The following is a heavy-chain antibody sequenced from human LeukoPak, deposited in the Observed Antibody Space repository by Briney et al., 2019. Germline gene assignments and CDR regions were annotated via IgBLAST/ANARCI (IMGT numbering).Heavy chain of an antibody. D-gene: IGHD1-14*01. CDR2: IKSSSGHT. V-gene: IGHV3-11*05. CDR3: ARAALDSRNYYYGLDV. CDR1: GFTFSDYY. J-gene: IGHJ6*02. Sequence: GGSLRLSCAASGFTFSDYYMSWIRLAPGKGLEWVSYIKSSSGHTYYMDSVKGRFTISRDNAKNSLYLQMNSLRAEDTAVYYCARAALDSRNYYYGLDVWGQGTTVTVSS.